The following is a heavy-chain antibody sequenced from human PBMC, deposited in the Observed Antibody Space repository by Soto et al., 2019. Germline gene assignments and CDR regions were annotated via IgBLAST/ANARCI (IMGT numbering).Heavy chain of an antibody. J-gene: IGHJ4*02. Sequence: GGSLRLSCAASGFTFSSFAMSWVRQAPGKGLEWVSAISGSGGSTYYADSVKGRFTISRDNAKNTLYLHMNSLRAEDTAVYYCAKDRNYYDSSVYRFFDYWGQGTLVTVSS. D-gene: IGHD3-22*01. V-gene: IGHV3-23*01. CDR1: GFTFSSFA. CDR2: ISGSGGST. CDR3: AKDRNYYDSSVYRFFDY.